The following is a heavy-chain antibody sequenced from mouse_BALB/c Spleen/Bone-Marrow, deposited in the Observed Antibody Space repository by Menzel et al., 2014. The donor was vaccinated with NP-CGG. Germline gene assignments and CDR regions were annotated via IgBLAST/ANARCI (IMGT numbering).Heavy chain of an antibody. CDR1: GCTFSSYW. CDR2: ILPGSGST. Sequence: QVQLQQSGAELMKPGASVKISCKATGCTFSSYWIEWVKQRPGHGLEWIGEILPGSGSTNYNEKFKGKATFTADTPSNTAYMQLSSLTSEDSAVYYCAREDGLWYFDVWGAGTTVTVSS. V-gene: IGHV1-9*01. J-gene: IGHJ1*01. CDR3: AREDGLWYFDV. D-gene: IGHD1-1*01.